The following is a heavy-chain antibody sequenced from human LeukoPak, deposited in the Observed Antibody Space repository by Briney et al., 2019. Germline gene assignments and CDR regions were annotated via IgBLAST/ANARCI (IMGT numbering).Heavy chain of an antibody. D-gene: IGHD1-26*01. CDR2: IYPGDSDT. Sequence: GESLKISCKGSGDRFSNYWIAWVRQLSGKGLEWMGIIYPGDSDTRYSPSFQGQVTISADKSISTAYLQWSSLKASDTAMYYCATSYSGSYFWYWGQGTLVTVSS. CDR1: GDRFSNYW. J-gene: IGHJ4*02. CDR3: ATSYSGSYFWY. V-gene: IGHV5-51*01.